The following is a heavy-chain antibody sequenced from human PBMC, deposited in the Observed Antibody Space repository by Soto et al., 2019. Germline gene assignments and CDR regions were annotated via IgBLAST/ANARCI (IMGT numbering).Heavy chain of an antibody. CDR1: GFTFSSYA. J-gene: IGHJ4*02. D-gene: IGHD3-3*01. CDR2: ISGSGGST. V-gene: IGHV3-23*01. Sequence: GGSLRLSCAASGFTFSSYAMSWVRQAPGKGLEWVSAISGSGGSTYYADSVKGRFTISRDNSKNTLYLQMNSLRAEDTAVYYCAKDIVPENYDFWSGYPADYWGQGTLVTVSS. CDR3: AKDIVPENYDFWSGYPADY.